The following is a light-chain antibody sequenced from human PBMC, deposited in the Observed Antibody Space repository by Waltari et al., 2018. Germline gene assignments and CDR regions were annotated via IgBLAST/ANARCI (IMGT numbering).Light chain of an antibody. J-gene: IGLJ2*01. CDR2: EVT. CDR3: ASFAGSNNL. V-gene: IGLV2-8*01. Sequence: QSALTQPPSAPVSPGQSVTISCTGTTTHLGVYNYVSWYQQPPGKAPKLLIYEVTERPSGVPDRFSGSKSGNTASLTVSGLQGEDEADYYCASFAGSNNLFGGGTKLTVL. CDR1: TTHLGVYNY.